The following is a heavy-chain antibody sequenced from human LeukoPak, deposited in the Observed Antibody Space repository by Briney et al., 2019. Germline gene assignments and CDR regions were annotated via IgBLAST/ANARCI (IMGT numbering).Heavy chain of an antibody. Sequence: ASVKVSCKASGYTFTDYYVHWVRQAPGQGLEWMGWINPNSGGTNYAQKFQGRVTMTRDTSVSTAYMELSRLTSDDTAVYYGARSGVVVAATVNGDWFDPWGQGTLVTVSS. CDR1: GYTFTDYY. D-gene: IGHD2-15*01. CDR3: ARSGVVVAATVNGDWFDP. J-gene: IGHJ5*02. V-gene: IGHV1-2*02. CDR2: INPNSGGT.